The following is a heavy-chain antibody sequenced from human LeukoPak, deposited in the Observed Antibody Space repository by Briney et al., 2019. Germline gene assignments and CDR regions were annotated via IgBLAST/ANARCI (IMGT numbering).Heavy chain of an antibody. V-gene: IGHV1-69*04. D-gene: IGHD6-13*01. J-gene: IGHJ4*02. CDR3: ARDRAASMYFDS. CDR1: GGTFSSYT. CDR2: IIPILGIA. Sequence: SVKVSCKASGGTFSSYTISWVRQAPGQGLEWMGRIIPILGIANYAQKFQGRVTITADKSTSTAYMELRSLRSEDTAVYYCARDRAASMYFDSWGQGTLVTVSS.